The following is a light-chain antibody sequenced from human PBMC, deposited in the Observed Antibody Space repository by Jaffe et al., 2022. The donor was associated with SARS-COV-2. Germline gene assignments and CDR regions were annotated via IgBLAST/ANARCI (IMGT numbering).Light chain of an antibody. CDR3: LLSYNGARV. CDR2: DTT. V-gene: IGLV7-46*01. Sequence: QAVVTQEPSLTVSPGGTVTLTCGSSTGAVTSGHYPFWFQQKPGQAPRTLIYDTTNKHSWTPGRFSGSLLGGKAALTLSGAQPEDEAEYYCLLSYNGARVFGGGTELTVL. J-gene: IGLJ2*01. CDR1: TGAVTSGHY.